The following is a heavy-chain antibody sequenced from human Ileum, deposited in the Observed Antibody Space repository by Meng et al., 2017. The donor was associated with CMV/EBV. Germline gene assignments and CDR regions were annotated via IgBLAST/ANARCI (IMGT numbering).Heavy chain of an antibody. CDR1: GGCISSSSYD. V-gene: IGHV4-39*07. J-gene: IGHJ5*02. CDR3: VRDKDNNYLLDWFDP. Sequence: QLHRQESWPGRVKPSDTLSLTCTVSGGCISSSSYDWGWIRQPPGKRLEWIGSIYYRGTTYYNPSLKSRVTMSIDTSTNQFSLNLRSVTAADTAVYYCVRDKDNNYLLDWFDPWGQGTLVTVSS. D-gene: IGHD4-11*01. CDR2: IYYRGTT.